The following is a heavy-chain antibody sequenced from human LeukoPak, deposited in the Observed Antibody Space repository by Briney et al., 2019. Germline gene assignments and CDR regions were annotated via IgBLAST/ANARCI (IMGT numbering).Heavy chain of an antibody. CDR3: ARDYDWAFDF. CDR1: GFPFSSHV. J-gene: IGHJ4*02. Sequence: PGGSLRLSCAASGFPFSSHVLSCVRQAPGKGLEWIAYINHNGEAIYYPDFVKGRFIISRDNAKNSLFLQMNDLGDEDTAVYYCARDYDWAFDFWGQGTRVTVSS. CDR2: INHNGEAI. V-gene: IGHV3-48*02. D-gene: IGHD3-9*01.